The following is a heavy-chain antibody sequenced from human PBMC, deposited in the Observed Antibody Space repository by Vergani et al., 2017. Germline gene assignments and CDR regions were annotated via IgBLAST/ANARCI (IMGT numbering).Heavy chain of an antibody. CDR3: ARDIKVPEDRMATINWFDP. J-gene: IGHJ5*02. V-gene: IGHV1-2*02. Sequence: QVQLVQSGAEVKKPGASVKVSCKASGYTFTGYYMHWVRQAPGQGLEWMGWIKPNSGGTNYAQKFQGRVTMTRDTSISTAYMELSRLRSDDTAVYYCARDIKVPEDRMATINWFDPWGQGTLVTVSS. D-gene: IGHD5-24*01. CDR2: IKPNSGGT. CDR1: GYTFTGYY.